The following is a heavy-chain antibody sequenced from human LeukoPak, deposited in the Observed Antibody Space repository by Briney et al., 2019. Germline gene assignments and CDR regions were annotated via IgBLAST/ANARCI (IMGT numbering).Heavy chain of an antibody. V-gene: IGHV5-51*01. CDR3: ARRFSSNWYYFDY. CDR1: GYSFTSYW. D-gene: IGHD6-13*01. CDR2: IYPDDSDT. J-gene: IGHJ4*02. Sequence: GESLKISCQGSGYSFTSYWIGWVGQMPGKGLEWMGIIYPDDSDTVYSPSFQGQVTISADKSISTAYLQWSSLKAADTAVYYCARRFSSNWYYFDYWGQGTLVTVSS.